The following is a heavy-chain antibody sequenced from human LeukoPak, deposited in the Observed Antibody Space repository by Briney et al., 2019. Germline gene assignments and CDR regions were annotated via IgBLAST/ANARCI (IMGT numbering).Heavy chain of an antibody. V-gene: IGHV6-1*01. J-gene: IGHJ4*02. D-gene: IGHD1-1*01. CDR1: GDSVSGNRAT. Sequence: SQTLSLTCAISGDSVSGNRATWNWIRQSPSRGLEWLGRTYYRSKWSTYYAVSVKSRISINRDTSKNQISLQLNSVTPEDTAVYYCARSTGPIDYWGQGTLVTVSS. CDR3: ARSTGPIDY. CDR2: TYYRSKWST.